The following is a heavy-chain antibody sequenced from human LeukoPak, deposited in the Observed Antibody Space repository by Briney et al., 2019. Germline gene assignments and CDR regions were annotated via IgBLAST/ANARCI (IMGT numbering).Heavy chain of an antibody. V-gene: IGHV3-23*01. CDR2: ISGSGGST. CDR1: GFTFNSYG. J-gene: IGHJ5*02. D-gene: IGHD2-2*01. CDR3: AKPFCGSTSCSRSRFDP. Sequence: GGSLRLSCAASGFTFNSYGMSWVRQAPGKGLEWVSTISGSGGSTYYADSVKGRFTISRDNSKNTLYLQMNSLRAEDTAVYYCAKPFCGSTSCSRSRFDPWGQGTLVTVSS.